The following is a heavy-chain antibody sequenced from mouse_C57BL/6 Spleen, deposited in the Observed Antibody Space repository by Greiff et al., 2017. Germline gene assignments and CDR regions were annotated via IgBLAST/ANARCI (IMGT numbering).Heavy chain of an antibody. Sequence: QVQLQQPGAELVKPGASVKMSCKASGYTFTSSWITWVKQRPGQGLEWIGDIYPGSGSTNYNEKFKSKATRTVATSSSTAYMQLSSLTSADSAVSYGARGGGVAMDYWGQGTSVTVSS. CDR3: ARGGGVAMDY. J-gene: IGHJ4*01. V-gene: IGHV1-55*01. CDR2: IYPGSGST. CDR1: GYTFTSSW.